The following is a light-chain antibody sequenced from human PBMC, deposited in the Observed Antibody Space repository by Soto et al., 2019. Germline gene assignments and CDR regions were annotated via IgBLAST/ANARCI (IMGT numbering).Light chain of an antibody. CDR3: CLSPGSLTWM. Sequence: QSALTQPASVSGSPGQSITISCTGTSSDVGGYNYVSWYQLHPGKAPKLMIYEVNNRPSGVPDRFSGSKSGSTASLTISGLQAEDEDEYYCCLSPGSLTWMFGGGTKVTVL. J-gene: IGLJ3*02. CDR1: SSDVGGYNY. V-gene: IGLV2-14*01. CDR2: EVN.